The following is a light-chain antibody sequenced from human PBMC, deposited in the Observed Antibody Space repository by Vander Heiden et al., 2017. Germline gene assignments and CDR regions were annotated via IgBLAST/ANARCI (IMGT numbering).Light chain of an antibody. V-gene: IGLV2-8*01. J-gene: IGLJ1*01. Sequence: QSALTHPPSASGSPGPSVTISCPGTSSDVGGYNYVSWYQQHPGKAPKLMIYEVSKRPSGVPDRFSGSKSGNTASLTVSGLQAEDEADYYCSSYAGSNTYVFGTGTKVTVL. CDR2: EVS. CDR3: SSYAGSNTYV. CDR1: SSDVGGYNY.